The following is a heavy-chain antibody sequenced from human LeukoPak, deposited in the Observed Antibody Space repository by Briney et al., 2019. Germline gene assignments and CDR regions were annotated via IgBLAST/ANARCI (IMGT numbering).Heavy chain of an antibody. CDR2: IYYSGST. J-gene: IGHJ4*02. Sequence: SETLSLTCTVSGGSISSYYWSWIRQPPGKGLEWIRYIYYSGSTNYKPSLKSRVTISVDTSKNQFSLKLRSVTAADTAVYYCARHTQYSSSWIDYWGQGTLVTVSS. D-gene: IGHD6-13*01. CDR1: GGSISSYY. CDR3: ARHTQYSSSWIDY. V-gene: IGHV4-59*08.